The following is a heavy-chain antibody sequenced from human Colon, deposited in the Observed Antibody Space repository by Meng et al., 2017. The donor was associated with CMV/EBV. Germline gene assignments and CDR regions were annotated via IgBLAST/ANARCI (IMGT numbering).Heavy chain of an antibody. CDR3: AKAPTPVPAAMEYYFDY. V-gene: IGHV3-21*01. CDR1: GFTSSSFG. Sequence: GESLKISCAASGFTSSSFGMNWVRQAPGKGLEWVSSISTISGFMYYADSVRGRFTISRDNAKNSVYLQMNSLRAEDTAVYYCAKAPTPVPAAMEYYFDYWGQGTLVTVSS. J-gene: IGHJ4*02. CDR2: ISTISGFM. D-gene: IGHD2-2*01.